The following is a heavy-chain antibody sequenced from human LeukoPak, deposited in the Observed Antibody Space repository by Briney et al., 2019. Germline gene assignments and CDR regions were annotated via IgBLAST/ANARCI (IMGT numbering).Heavy chain of an antibody. D-gene: IGHD3-3*01. J-gene: IGHJ6*02. CDR3: ARHPYYDFWSGYPEDYGMDV. CDR2: IYHSGST. Sequence: SETLSLTCAVSGGSISSSNWWSWVRQPPGKGLEWIGEIYHSGSTNYNPSLKSRVTMSVDKSKNQFSLKLSSVTAADTAVYYCARHPYYDFWSGYPEDYGMDVWGQGTTVTVSS. CDR1: GGSISSSNW. V-gene: IGHV4-4*02.